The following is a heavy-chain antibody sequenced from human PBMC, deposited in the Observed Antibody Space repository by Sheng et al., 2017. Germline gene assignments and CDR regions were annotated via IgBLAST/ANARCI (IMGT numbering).Heavy chain of an antibody. CDR1: GFTFSSYW. J-gene: IGHJ6*02. CDR3: ARVVWVTYYYYGMDV. V-gene: IGHV3-7*01. Sequence: EVQLVESGGGLVQPGGSLRLSCAASGFTFSSYWMSWVRQAPGKGLEWVANIKQDGSEKYYVDSVKGRFTISRDNAKNSLYLQMNSLRAEDTAVYYCARVVWVTYYYYGMDVWGQGTTVTVSS. D-gene: IGHD2-21*02. CDR2: IKQDGSEK.